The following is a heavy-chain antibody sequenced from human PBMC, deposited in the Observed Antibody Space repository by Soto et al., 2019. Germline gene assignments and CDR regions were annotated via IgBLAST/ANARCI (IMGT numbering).Heavy chain of an antibody. V-gene: IGHV4-59*02. Sequence: SETVSLTCTVSGDSGSTYDWSWMRQPPGKRLVWIGFIYYSGGPNYNPALKSRVTISVDTSKHQFSLTLNSLTAADTAVYYCTSCLMDAYGYWFGPGGQGSLVTVSS. CDR2: IYYSGGP. CDR3: TSCLMDAYGYWFGP. J-gene: IGHJ5*01. CDR1: GDSGSTYD. D-gene: IGHD3-10*01.